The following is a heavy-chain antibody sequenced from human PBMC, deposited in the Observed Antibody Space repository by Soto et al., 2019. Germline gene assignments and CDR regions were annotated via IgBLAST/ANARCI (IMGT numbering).Heavy chain of an antibody. CDR2: IIPMFGTT. CDR1: GGTFSRYA. J-gene: IGHJ5*01. D-gene: IGHD6-13*01. Sequence: QVQLVQSGAEVRKPGSSVKVSCKASGGTFSRYAINWVRQAPGQGLEWMGGIIPMFGTTNYAQKFKGRATITADESTSTVYMELNTLRSEDAAVYYCARASIHGSSWYFWFDPWGQGTLVTVSS. V-gene: IGHV1-69*01. CDR3: ARASIHGSSWYFWFDP.